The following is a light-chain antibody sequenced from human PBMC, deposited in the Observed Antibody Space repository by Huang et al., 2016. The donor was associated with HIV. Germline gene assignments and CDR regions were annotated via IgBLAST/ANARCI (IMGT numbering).Light chain of an antibody. CDR3: QQYGSSPYT. CDR1: QSVSSNY. V-gene: IGKV3-20*01. Sequence: EIVLTQSPGTLSLSPVERATLSCRASQSVSSNYLAWYQQKPGQTPRLLIYGASSRASGIPDRFSGSGSGTDFTLTINRLDPEDFAVYYCQQYGSSPYTFGQGTKLEIK. J-gene: IGKJ2*01. CDR2: GAS.